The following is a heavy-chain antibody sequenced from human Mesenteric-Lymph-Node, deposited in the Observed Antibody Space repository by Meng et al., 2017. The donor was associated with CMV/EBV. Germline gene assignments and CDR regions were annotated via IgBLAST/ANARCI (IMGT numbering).Heavy chain of an antibody. Sequence: GESLKISCAASGFTFSSYSVTWVRQAPGKGLEWVSSISDRSGYIYYADSVKGRFTISRDNAKNSLYLQMNSLRAEDTAVYYCAKGGDCAGGTCYTDYWGQGTLVTVSS. CDR1: GFTFSSYS. CDR3: AKGGDCAGGTCYTDY. V-gene: IGHV3-21*01. CDR2: ISDRSGYI. D-gene: IGHD2-8*02. J-gene: IGHJ4*02.